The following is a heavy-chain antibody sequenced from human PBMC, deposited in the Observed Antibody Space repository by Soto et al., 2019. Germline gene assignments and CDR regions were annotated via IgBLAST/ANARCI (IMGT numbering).Heavy chain of an antibody. CDR1: GGSISRYT. D-gene: IGHD2-2*01. J-gene: IGHJ6*02. CDR2: IYYSGST. V-gene: IGHV4-39*01. CDR3: ARLHGYCISSSCHGHYAMDV. Sequence: SETLSLTCNVSGGSISRYTWGWIRQPPGKGLEWIGSIYYSGSTYYNPSLNSRVTVSVDTSKNQFSLKVTSVTAADTAVYYCARLHGYCISSSCHGHYAMDVWGQGTTVTVSS.